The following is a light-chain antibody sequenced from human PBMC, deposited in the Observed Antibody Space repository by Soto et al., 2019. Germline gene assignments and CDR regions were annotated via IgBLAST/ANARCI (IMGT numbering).Light chain of an antibody. V-gene: IGKV3-11*01. CDR1: LNVNSY. J-gene: IGKJ4*01. Sequence: VLTQSPATLSLSPGERATLSCRASLNVNSYLAWYQQKPGQAPRLLISDASNRATGIPDRFSGSGSGTDFTLTINSLEPEDFAVYFCHQRAGWPPTFGGGTKVDIK. CDR2: DAS. CDR3: HQRAGWPPT.